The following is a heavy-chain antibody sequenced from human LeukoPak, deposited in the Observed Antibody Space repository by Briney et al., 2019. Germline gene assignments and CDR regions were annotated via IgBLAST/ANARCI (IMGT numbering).Heavy chain of an antibody. CDR1: GGSISSYY. CDR2: IYTSGS. CDR3: AKLQVGPTTHFNC. V-gene: IGHV4-4*07. J-gene: IGHJ4*02. D-gene: IGHD1-26*01. Sequence: SETLSLTCTVSGGSISSYYWSWIRQPAGKGLEWIGRIYTSGSNYNPSLKSRVTMSVDTSKNQFSLKLSSVTAADTAVYYCAKLQVGPTTHFNCWGQGTLVTVSS.